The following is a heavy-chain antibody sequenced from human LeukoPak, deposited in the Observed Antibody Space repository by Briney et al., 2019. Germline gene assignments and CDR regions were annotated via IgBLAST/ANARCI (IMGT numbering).Heavy chain of an antibody. CDR1: GFTFSSHW. V-gene: IGHV3-74*03. CDR3: AREINKWFDP. Sequence: GGSLRLSCAASGFTFSSHWMHWVRQAPGKGLVWVSRVSPDGSTTKNADSVKGRFIISRDNARSTVFLQLNSLRAEDTAVYYCAREINKWFDPWGQGTLVTVSS. J-gene: IGHJ5*02. CDR2: VSPDGSTT.